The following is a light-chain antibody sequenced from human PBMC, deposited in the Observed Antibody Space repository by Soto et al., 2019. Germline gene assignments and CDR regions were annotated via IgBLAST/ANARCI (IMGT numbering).Light chain of an antibody. J-gene: IGKJ3*01. Sequence: DLQMTQSPSSLSASVGDRVTITCRASQSISSYLNWYQQKPGKAPKLLIYAASSLQSGVPSRFSGSGSGTDLTITISRLEPEDFAVYYCQQYGSSRVTFGHGTKVDIK. V-gene: IGKV1-39*01. CDR2: AAS. CDR1: QSISSY. CDR3: QQYGSSRVT.